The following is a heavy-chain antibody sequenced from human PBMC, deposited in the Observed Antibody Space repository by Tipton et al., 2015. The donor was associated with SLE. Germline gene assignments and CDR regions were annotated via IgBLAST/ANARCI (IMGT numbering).Heavy chain of an antibody. Sequence: TLSLTCTVSGGSISSSSYYWGWIRQPPGKGLEWIGYIYTSGSTNYNPSLKSRVTISVDTSKNQFSLKLSSVTAADTAVYYCARHGGLVGATPLFDYWGQGTLVTVSS. D-gene: IGHD1-26*01. CDR1: GGSISSSSYY. J-gene: IGHJ4*02. CDR2: IYTSGST. CDR3: ARHGGLVGATPLFDY. V-gene: IGHV4-61*05.